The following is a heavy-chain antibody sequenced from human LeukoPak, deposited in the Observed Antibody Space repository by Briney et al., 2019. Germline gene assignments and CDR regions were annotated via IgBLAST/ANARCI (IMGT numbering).Heavy chain of an antibody. Sequence: GESLKISCQGSGYSFSSYWIGWVRQMPGKGLEWMGMIYPGDSDTRYSPSFQGQVTISADKSITTAYLQWSSLKASDTAMYYCARRITFGGVLLYFDYWGQGTLVTVSS. CDR2: IYPGDSDT. CDR3: ARRITFGGVLLYFDY. J-gene: IGHJ4*02. D-gene: IGHD3-16*01. V-gene: IGHV5-51*01. CDR1: GYSFSSYW.